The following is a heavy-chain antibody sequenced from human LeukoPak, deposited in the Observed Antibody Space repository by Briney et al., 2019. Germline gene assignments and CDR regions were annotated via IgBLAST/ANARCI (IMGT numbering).Heavy chain of an antibody. CDR3: ARDNLVRGVELKYYYYYYGMDV. D-gene: IGHD3-10*01. CDR1: GFTFSSYW. Sequence: PGGSLRLSCAASGFTFSSYWMSWVRQAPGKGLEWVANIKQDGSEKYYVDSVKGRFTISRDNAKNSLYLQMNSLRAEDTAVYYCARDNLVRGVELKYYYYYYGMDVWGQGTTVTVSS. J-gene: IGHJ6*02. V-gene: IGHV3-7*01. CDR2: IKQDGSEK.